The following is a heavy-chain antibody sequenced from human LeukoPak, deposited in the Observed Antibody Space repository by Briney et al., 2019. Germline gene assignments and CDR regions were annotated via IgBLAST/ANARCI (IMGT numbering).Heavy chain of an antibody. CDR2: IKQDGKGK. Sequence: PGGSLRLSCAASGFTFSSYWMSWVRQAPGKGLEWVASIKQDGKGKYYLDSVKGRFTISRDNAKNSLYLQMNSLRAEDTAVYYCAELGITMIGGVWGKGTTVTISS. J-gene: IGHJ6*04. CDR1: GFTFSSYW. CDR3: AELGITMIGGV. D-gene: IGHD3-10*02. V-gene: IGHV3-7*01.